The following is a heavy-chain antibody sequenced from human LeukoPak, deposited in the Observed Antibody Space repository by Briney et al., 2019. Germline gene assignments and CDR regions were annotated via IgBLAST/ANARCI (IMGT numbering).Heavy chain of an antibody. D-gene: IGHD1-26*01. V-gene: IGHV3-21*01. CDR1: GFTFSSYS. J-gene: IGHJ6*03. CDR3: ARGGLGGYYYMDV. CDR2: ISSSSSYI. Sequence: GGSLRLSCAASGFTFSSYSMNWVRQAPGKGLEWVSSISSSSSYIYYADSVKGRFTISRDNSKNTLFLQMNSLRAEDTSVYYCARGGLGGYYYMDVWGKGTTVTGSS.